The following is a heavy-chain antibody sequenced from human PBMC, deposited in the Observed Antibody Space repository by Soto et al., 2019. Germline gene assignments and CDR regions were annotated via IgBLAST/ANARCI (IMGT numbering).Heavy chain of an antibody. CDR3: ASLDNGGVYFYY. D-gene: IGHD4-17*01. V-gene: IGHV3-66*01. J-gene: IGHJ4*02. CDR2: IYSGGST. Sequence: PGGSLRLSCAASGFTVNSNYLTWVRQAPGKGLEWVSVIYSGGSTYYADSVKGRFTISRDNSKNTLYLQMNSLRGEDTAVYYCASLDNGGVYFYYWGQGTLVTVSS. CDR1: GFTVNSNY.